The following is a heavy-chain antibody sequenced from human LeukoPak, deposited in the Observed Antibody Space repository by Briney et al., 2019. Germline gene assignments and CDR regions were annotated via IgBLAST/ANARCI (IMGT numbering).Heavy chain of an antibody. CDR1: GYTFTSYY. CDR3: ARAPTTATSAFDI. Sequence: ASVKVSCKASGYTFTSYYMHWVRQAPGQGLEWMGIINPSGGGTSYAQKFQGRVTMTRDTSTSTVYMELSSLRSEDTAVYYCARAPTTATSAFDIWGQGTMVTVSS. J-gene: IGHJ3*02. D-gene: IGHD4-11*01. CDR2: INPSGGGT. V-gene: IGHV1-46*01.